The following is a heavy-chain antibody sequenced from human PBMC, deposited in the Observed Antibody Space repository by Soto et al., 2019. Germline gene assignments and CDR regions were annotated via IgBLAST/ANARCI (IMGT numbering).Heavy chain of an antibody. CDR2: IYYSGST. CDR3: ARQMEGYYDSSGYYYYFDY. CDR1: GGSISSSSYY. Sequence: PSETLSLTCTVSGGSISSSSYYWGWIRQPPGKGLEWIGSIYYSGSTYYNPSLKSRVTISVDTSKNQFSLKLSSVTAADTAVYYCARQMEGYYDSSGYYYYFDYWGQGTLVTVSS. D-gene: IGHD3-22*01. J-gene: IGHJ4*02. V-gene: IGHV4-39*01.